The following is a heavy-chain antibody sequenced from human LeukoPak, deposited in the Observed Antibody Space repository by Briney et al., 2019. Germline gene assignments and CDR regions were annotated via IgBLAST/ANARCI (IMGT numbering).Heavy chain of an antibody. Sequence: GGSLRLSCAASGFTFSSYWMSWVRQAPGKGLEWVANIKQDGSETYYVDSVKGRFTISRDNAKNSLYLQMSSLRAEDTAVYYCARGPVSSSGFFGYWGQGTLVTVSS. D-gene: IGHD6-19*01. V-gene: IGHV3-7*03. J-gene: IGHJ4*02. CDR2: IKQDGSET. CDR1: GFTFSSYW. CDR3: ARGPVSSSGFFGY.